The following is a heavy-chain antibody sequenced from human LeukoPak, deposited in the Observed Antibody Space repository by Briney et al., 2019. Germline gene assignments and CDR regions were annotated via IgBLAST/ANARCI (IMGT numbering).Heavy chain of an antibody. J-gene: IGHJ6*04. CDR1: EFTFSSYE. Sequence: PGGSLRLSCAASEFTFSSYEMNWVRQAPGKGLEWVSYISSSGSTIYYADSAKGRFTISRDNAKNSLYLQMNSLRAEDTAVYYCARRGWSGGMDVWGKGTTVTVSS. D-gene: IGHD3-10*02. CDR3: ARRGWSGGMDV. CDR2: ISSSGSTI. V-gene: IGHV3-48*03.